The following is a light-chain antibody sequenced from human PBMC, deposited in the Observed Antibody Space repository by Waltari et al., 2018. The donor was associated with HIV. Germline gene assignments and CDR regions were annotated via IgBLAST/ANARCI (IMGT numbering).Light chain of an antibody. CDR2: EVT. CDR1: NSDIGGYNY. Sequence: QSALTQPASVSGSPGQSITISCTGTNSDIGGYNYVSWYQQHPGKAPKPLIYEVTPRPSVISCRFSGSKSGTTASMTISGLQAEDEADYYCSSDTTTTTILFGGGTKVTVL. J-gene: IGLJ3*02. CDR3: SSDTTTTTIL. V-gene: IGLV2-14*01.